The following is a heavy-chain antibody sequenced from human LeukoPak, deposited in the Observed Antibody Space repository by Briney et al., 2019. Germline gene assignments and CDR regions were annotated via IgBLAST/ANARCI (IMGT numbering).Heavy chain of an antibody. CDR1: GFTFSNYW. J-gene: IGHJ4*02. Sequence: GGSLRLYCAGTGFTFSNYWMNWLRQAPGKGLEGVANIKEDGSRINYVVSVKGRFTISRDNAKNSVYLQMDNLRAEDTAVYCSVGCNGWLFDYWGQGILVAVSS. D-gene: IGHD6-19*01. CDR2: IKEDGSRI. CDR3: VGCNGWLFDY. V-gene: IGHV3-7*01.